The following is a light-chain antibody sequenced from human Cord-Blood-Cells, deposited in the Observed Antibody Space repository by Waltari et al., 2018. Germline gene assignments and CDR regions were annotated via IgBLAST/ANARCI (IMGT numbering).Light chain of an antibody. J-gene: IGLJ2*01. V-gene: IGLV3-19*01. Sequence: SSELTQDPAVSVALGQTVRIPGQGDSLRSYYASWYQQKPGQAPVLVIYGKNNRPSGIPDRFSGSSSGNTASLTITGAQAEDEADYYCNSRDSSGNHVVFGGGTKLTVL. CDR2: GKN. CDR3: NSRDSSGNHVV. CDR1: SLRSYY.